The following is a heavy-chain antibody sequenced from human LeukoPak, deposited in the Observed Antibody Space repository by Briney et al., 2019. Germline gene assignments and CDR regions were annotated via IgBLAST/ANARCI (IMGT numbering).Heavy chain of an antibody. D-gene: IGHD2-15*01. CDR2: ISSGGGSP. CDR1: GFTFSSYA. CDR3: AKRDCSGGSCRTTTFDY. V-gene: IGHV3-23*01. J-gene: IGHJ4*02. Sequence: GGSLRLSCAASGFTFSSYAMSWVRQAPGNGLEWVSAISSGGGSPYYADSVKGRFTISRDNSKNTLYLQMNSLRAEDTAVYYCAKRDCSGGSCRTTTFDYWGQGTLVTVSS.